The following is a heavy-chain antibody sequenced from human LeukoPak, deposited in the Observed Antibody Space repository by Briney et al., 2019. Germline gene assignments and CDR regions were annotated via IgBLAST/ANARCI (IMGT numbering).Heavy chain of an antibody. D-gene: IGHD2-2*01. CDR3: ARPRGCGSARCNNFDY. CDR2: MSEDGNEI. Sequence: GGSLRLSCAASGFTFSSYAMSWVRQAPGKGLEWVAKMSEDGNEIFYVDSVKGRFTISRDNTKKSLYLQLNSLRPEDSAVYYCARPRGCGSARCNNFDYWGQGTLVTVSS. V-gene: IGHV3-7*01. CDR1: GFTFSSYA. J-gene: IGHJ4*02.